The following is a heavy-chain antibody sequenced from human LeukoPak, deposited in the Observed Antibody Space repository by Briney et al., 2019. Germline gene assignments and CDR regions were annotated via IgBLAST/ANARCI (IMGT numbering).Heavy chain of an antibody. CDR2: ISDSSSTSTI. CDR3: ARLIGRTPNYYDSSGYDDH. D-gene: IGHD3-22*01. CDR1: GFTFSSYC. Sequence: PGGSLRLSCAASGFTFSSYCMNWVRQAPGKGLEWVSYISDSSSTSTISYAASVKGRFTISRDNSKNTLYLQMNSLRAEDTAVYYCARLIGRTPNYYDSSGYDDHWGQGTLVTVSS. V-gene: IGHV3-48*01. J-gene: IGHJ5*02.